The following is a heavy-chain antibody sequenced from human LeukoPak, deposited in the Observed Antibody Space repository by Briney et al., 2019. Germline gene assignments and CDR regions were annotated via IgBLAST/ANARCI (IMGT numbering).Heavy chain of an antibody. D-gene: IGHD5-12*01. CDR1: GFTFSSYD. J-gene: IGHJ6*02. CDR3: XXXXXXXXXXXHGLYYYYYGMDV. V-gene: IGHV3-13*01. Sequence: GGSLRLSCAASGFTFSSYDMHWVRHATGKGLEWVSAIGTAGDTYYPGSVKGRFTISRDNSKNTLYLQMNSLKADGTAVYYFXXXXXXXXXXXHGLYYYYYGMDVWGQGTTVTVSS. CDR2: IGTAGDT.